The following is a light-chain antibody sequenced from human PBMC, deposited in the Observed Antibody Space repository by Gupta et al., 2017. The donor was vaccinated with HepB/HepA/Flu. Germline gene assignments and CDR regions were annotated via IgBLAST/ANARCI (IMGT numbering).Light chain of an antibody. Sequence: EIVLTQSPATLSLSPGERATLSCRASQSVSRDHLAWYQQRPGQAPRLILYGTSSRPTGIPERFSGSGSGTEFTLTINKLEPEDFAVYFCQHGGNSPPITFGPGTKVDVK. CDR1: QSVSRDH. CDR2: GTS. CDR3: QHGGNSPPIT. J-gene: IGKJ3*01. V-gene: IGKV3-20*01.